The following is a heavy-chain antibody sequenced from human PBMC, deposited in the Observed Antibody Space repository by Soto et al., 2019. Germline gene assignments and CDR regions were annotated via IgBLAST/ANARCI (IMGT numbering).Heavy chain of an antibody. CDR2: ISRDGRTK. CDR3: TGEVASGY. Sequence: QVQLVESGGVVVQPGRSLRLSCSVSGFTVSSKGMHWVRQAPGKGLEWVAVISRDGRTKFYADSVEGRFTISKDSSRNTLFLEMDSLRSDDTAVYYCTGEVASGYWGQGTLVTVSS. CDR1: GFTVSSKG. J-gene: IGHJ4*02. D-gene: IGHD2-8*02. V-gene: IGHV3-30*03.